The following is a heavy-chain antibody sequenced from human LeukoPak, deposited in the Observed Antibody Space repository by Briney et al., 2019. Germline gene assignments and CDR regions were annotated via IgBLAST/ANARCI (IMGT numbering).Heavy chain of an antibody. V-gene: IGHV3-23*01. CDR1: GFSFSHYA. CDR3: AKVHHYDSSGYGILDR. Sequence: GGSLRLSCVASGFSFSHYAMSWVRQAPGKGLEWVSAISKSGGSTFYADSVKGRFTISRDNSKTTVFLQMNSLRDDDTAVYYCAKVHHYDSSGYGILDRWGQGTLVTVSS. J-gene: IGHJ5*02. D-gene: IGHD3-22*01. CDR2: ISKSGGST.